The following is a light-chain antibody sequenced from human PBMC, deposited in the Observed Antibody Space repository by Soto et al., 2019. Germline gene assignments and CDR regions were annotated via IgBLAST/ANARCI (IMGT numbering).Light chain of an antibody. CDR3: SSYTNINTRACV. CDR1: SSDVGGYTY. Sequence: QSALTQPASVSGSPRQSITISCTGASSDVGGYTYVSWYQQHPGKAPKLMIYEVNNRPSGVSNRFSGSKSGNTASLTISGLQAEDEADYYCSSYTNINTRACVFGTGTKVTVL. V-gene: IGLV2-14*01. J-gene: IGLJ1*01. CDR2: EVN.